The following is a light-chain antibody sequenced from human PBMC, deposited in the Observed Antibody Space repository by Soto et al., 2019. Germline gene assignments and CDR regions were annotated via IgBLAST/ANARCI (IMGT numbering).Light chain of an antibody. CDR3: SSFTRSYTRV. CDR2: EVN. CDR1: SSDVGGYNY. J-gene: IGLJ1*01. V-gene: IGLV2-14*01. Sequence: QLVLTQPASVSGSPGQSITISCTGTSSDVGGYNYVSWFQQHPGKAPKLMIFEVNNRPSGVSDRFSGSKSGNTASLTISGLQPEDEADYYCSSFTRSYTRVFGSGTKLTVL.